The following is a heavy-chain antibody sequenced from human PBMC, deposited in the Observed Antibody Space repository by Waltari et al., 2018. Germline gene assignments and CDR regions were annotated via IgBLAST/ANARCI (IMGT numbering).Heavy chain of an antibody. CDR2: IIPIFATV. CDR3: AVTLSAAPFYGLDV. V-gene: IGHV1-69*08. J-gene: IGHJ6*02. D-gene: IGHD6-13*01. CDR1: GDTLTTYA. Sequence: QVQLVQSGAEVKKPGSSVMVSCQVSGDTLTTYAIHWVRQAPGQGLEWVGRIIPIFATVNFAQKFQDRVTITAATSTSTAYMEVSSLRSDDTAMYYCAVTLSAAPFYGLDVWGQGTTVTVFS.